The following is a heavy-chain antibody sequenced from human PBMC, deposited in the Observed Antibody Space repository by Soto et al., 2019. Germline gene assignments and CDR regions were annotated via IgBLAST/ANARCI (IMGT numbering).Heavy chain of an antibody. CDR2: IYYSGST. J-gene: IGHJ2*01. Sequence: QLQLQESGPGLVKPSETLSLTCTVSGGSISSSSYYWGWIRQPPGKGLEWIGSIYYSGSTYYNPSLKSRVTMSVDTYQNQFSLKLSSVTAADTAVYYCARHSPYGGNPQPIWYFDLWGRGTLVTVSS. V-gene: IGHV4-39*01. CDR1: GGSISSSSYY. CDR3: ARHSPYGGNPQPIWYFDL. D-gene: IGHD4-17*01.